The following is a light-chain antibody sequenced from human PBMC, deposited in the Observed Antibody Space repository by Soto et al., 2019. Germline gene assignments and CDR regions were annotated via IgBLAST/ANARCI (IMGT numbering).Light chain of an antibody. J-gene: IGKJ1*01. Sequence: EIVLTQSPGTLSLSPGERATLSCRASQSVSSSYLAWYQQKPGQAPRLPIYGASSRATGIPDRFSGSGSGTDFTLTISRLEPEAFAVYYCQQYGSSGWTFGQGTKVEIK. CDR3: QQYGSSGWT. CDR1: QSVSSSY. V-gene: IGKV3-20*01. CDR2: GAS.